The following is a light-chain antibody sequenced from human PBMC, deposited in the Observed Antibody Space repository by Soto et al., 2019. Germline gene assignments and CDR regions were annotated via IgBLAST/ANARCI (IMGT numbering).Light chain of an antibody. CDR3: QQYYTTPQT. V-gene: IGKV4-1*01. Sequence: DIVMTQSPESLALSLGEGATINCKSSQSILNTSNNKYHLAWYQQRPGQPPKLLIYWAATRESGVADRFSGSASGTDDTLTNSSLQAEDVAVYYCQQYYTTPQTFGQVTKGEIK. CDR2: WAA. CDR1: QSILNTSNNKYH. J-gene: IGKJ1*01.